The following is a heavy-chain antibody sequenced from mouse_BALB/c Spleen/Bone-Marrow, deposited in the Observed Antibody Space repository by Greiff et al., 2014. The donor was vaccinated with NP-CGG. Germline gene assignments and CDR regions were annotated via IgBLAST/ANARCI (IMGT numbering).Heavy chain of an antibody. CDR1: GFTFSSYG. Sequence: VQLKESGGDLVKPGGSLKLSCAASGFTFSSYGMSWVRQTPDKRLEWVATISSGGSFTYYPDGVKGRFTISRDKAKNTLFLQMSSLKTEDTAMYYCVSPHYHGSSPWWDFDVWGAGTTVTVSS. J-gene: IGHJ1*01. CDR3: VSPHYHGSSPWWDFDV. D-gene: IGHD1-1*01. CDR2: ISSGGSFT. V-gene: IGHV5-6*01.